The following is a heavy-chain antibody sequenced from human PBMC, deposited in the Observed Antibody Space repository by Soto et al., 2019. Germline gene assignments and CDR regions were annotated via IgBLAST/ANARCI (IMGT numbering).Heavy chain of an antibody. J-gene: IGHJ6*02. V-gene: IGHV3-30*19. D-gene: IGHD2-8*01. Sequence: PGGSLRLSCVASGFSFSNYGMHWVRQAPGKGLEWVAVISYDGSNKYYADSVKGRFTISRDNSKNTLYLQMNSLRAEDTAVYYCARDREMYAPDIYGMDVWGQGTTVTVSS. CDR3: ARDREMYAPDIYGMDV. CDR2: ISYDGSNK. CDR1: GFSFSNYG.